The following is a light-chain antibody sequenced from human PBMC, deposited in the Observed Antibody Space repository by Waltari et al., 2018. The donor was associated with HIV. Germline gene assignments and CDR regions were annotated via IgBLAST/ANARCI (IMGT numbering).Light chain of an antibody. CDR2: KDT. Sequence: QSVLTQPPSASGTPGQRVTISCSGSSSNIENDNVSWYQQLTGAAPRLLIYKDTHRTSGVPDRFTGSKSGTSASLAIRGLRSEDEADYYCVGWDSRLSGYVFGTGTKVTVL. CDR1: SSNIENDN. V-gene: IGLV1-47*01. CDR3: VGWDSRLSGYV. J-gene: IGLJ1*01.